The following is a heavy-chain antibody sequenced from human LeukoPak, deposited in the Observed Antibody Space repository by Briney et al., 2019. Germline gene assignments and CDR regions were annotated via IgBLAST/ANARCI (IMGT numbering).Heavy chain of an antibody. CDR1: GFTFSSYG. CDR3: AVSGSSQGWVLY. V-gene: IGHV3-30*02. Sequence: PGGSLRLSCAASGFTFSSYGKPWVRQAPGRGLEWVAVIWYDGSNKYYADSVKGRFTISRDNSKNTLYLQMNSLRAEDTAVYYCAVSGSSQGWVLYWGQGTLVTVSS. CDR2: IWYDGSNK. J-gene: IGHJ4*02. D-gene: IGHD1-26*01.